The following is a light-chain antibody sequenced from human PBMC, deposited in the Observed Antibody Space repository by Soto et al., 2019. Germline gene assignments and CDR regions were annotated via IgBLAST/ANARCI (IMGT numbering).Light chain of an antibody. Sequence: DIQMTQFPSTLSASVGDRVTMTCRASQSISSWLAWYQQKPGKAPKLLIYKASTLKSGVPSRFSGSGSGTEFTLTISSLQPDDFATYYCQHYNSYSEAFGQGTTGDIK. J-gene: IGKJ1*01. CDR3: QHYNSYSEA. CDR2: KAS. V-gene: IGKV1-5*03. CDR1: QSISSW.